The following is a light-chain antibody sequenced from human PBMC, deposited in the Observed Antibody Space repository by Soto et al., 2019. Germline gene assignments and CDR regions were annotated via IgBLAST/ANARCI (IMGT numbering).Light chain of an antibody. CDR2: GAI. V-gene: IGKV3-20*01. Sequence: EIVLTQSPGTLSLSPGERATLSCRASQSLYFSYLAWYQQKSGQALRLLIHGAISRAAGIPDRFSGSDSGRDFTLIINGVKPEDSAVYYCQHYGSSPYTFGRGTRLEI. J-gene: IGKJ5*01. CDR1: QSLYFSY. CDR3: QHYGSSPYT.